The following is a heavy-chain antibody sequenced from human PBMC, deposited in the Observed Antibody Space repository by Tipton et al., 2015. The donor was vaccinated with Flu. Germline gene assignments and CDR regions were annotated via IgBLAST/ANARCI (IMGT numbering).Heavy chain of an antibody. CDR1: GFTFSSYG. CDR2: IWYDGSNK. V-gene: IGHV3-33*08. CDR3: ARAGYYDSSGYYLADFDY. D-gene: IGHD3-22*01. J-gene: IGHJ4*02. Sequence: QVQLVQSGGGVVQPGRSLRLSCAASGFTFSSYGMHWVRQAPGKGLEWVAVIWYDGSNKYYADSVKGRFTISRDNSKNTLYLQMNSLRAEDTAVYYCARAGYYDSSGYYLADFDYWGQGTLVTVSS.